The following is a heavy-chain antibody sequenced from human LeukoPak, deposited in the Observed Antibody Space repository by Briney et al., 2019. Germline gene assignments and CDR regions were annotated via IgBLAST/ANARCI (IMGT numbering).Heavy chain of an antibody. D-gene: IGHD6-6*01. CDR3: AREGSMTARPFVSIDY. CDR2: IHTSGNT. CDR1: GGSISTYY. Sequence: PSETLSLTCTVSGGSISTYYWSWIRQPAGKGREWIGRIHTSGNTDYNPSLKSRVTMSVDTSKNQFSLKLSSVTAADTAVYYCAREGSMTARPFVSIDYWGQGTLVTISS. J-gene: IGHJ4*02. V-gene: IGHV4-4*07.